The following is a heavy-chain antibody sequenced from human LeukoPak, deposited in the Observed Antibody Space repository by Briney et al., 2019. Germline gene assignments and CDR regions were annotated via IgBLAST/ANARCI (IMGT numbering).Heavy chain of an antibody. CDR3: ARANDFWSGYSNWFDP. J-gene: IGHJ5*02. D-gene: IGHD3-3*01. CDR2: ISYDGSNK. CDR1: GFTFSSYA. Sequence: GGSLRLSCAASGFTFSSYAMSWVRRAPGKGLEWVAVISYDGSNKYYADSVKGRFTISRDNSKNTLYLQMNSLRAEDTAVYYCARANDFWSGYSNWFDPWGQGTLVTVSS. V-gene: IGHV3-30-3*01.